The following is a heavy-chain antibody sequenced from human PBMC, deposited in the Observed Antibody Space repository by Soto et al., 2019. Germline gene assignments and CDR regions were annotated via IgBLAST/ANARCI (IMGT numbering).Heavy chain of an antibody. J-gene: IGHJ6*02. CDR3: ARGWVNYGSGSYDV. CDR2: INSDGSGT. D-gene: IGHD3-10*01. CDR1: EFTFSSYW. Sequence: EVQLVESGGGLVQPGGSLRLSCAASEFTFSSYWMHWVRQAPGKGLMWVSSINSDGSGTSYSDSVKGRFTIPRDNAKNTMYLQMNSLRVEDTAVYYCARGWVNYGSGSYDVWGQGTTVTVSS. V-gene: IGHV3-74*01.